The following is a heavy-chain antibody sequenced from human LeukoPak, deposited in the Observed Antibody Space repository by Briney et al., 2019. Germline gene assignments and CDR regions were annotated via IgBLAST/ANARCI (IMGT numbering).Heavy chain of an antibody. V-gene: IGHV1-46*01. D-gene: IGHD3-22*01. CDR2: INPSGGST. J-gene: IGHJ4*02. CDR3: ARDEVLVYYYDSSGYLDY. Sequence: GASVKVSCKASGYTFTSYYMHWVRQAPGQGLEWMGIINPSGGSTSYAQKFQGRVTMTRDMSTSTVYMELSSLRSEDTAVYYCARDEVLVYYYDSSGYLDYWGQGTLVTVSS. CDR1: GYTFTSYY.